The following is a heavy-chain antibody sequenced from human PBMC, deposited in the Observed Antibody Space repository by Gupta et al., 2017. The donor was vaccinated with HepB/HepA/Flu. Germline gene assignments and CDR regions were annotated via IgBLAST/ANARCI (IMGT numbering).Heavy chain of an antibody. CDR2: INRDGNDK. CDR3: VTNFEWALNY. J-gene: IGHJ4*02. Sequence: DVQLVESGGGLVQPGGSLRLSCTVSRVTFSNIWMAWVRQAPGKGLEWVANINRDGNDKYYADSMRGRFTISRDNAKNSLYLQMNNLRTEDAAVYYCVTNFEWALNYWGQGTLVTVSS. CDR1: RVTFSNIW. D-gene: IGHD3-9*01. V-gene: IGHV3-7*01.